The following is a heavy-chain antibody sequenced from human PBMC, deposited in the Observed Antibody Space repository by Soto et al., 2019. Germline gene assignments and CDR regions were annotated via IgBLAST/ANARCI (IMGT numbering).Heavy chain of an antibody. J-gene: IGHJ6*02. CDR2: IKSKTDGGTI. Sequence: GGSLRLSCAASGFTLSKAWMSWVRQAPGKGLEWVGRIKSKTDGGTIDYAAPVKGRFTISRDDSKNMMYLQMNSLRTEDTAVYYCSTGGKYYGMDVWGQGTTVTVSS. CDR1: GFTLSKAW. CDR3: STGGKYYGMDV. V-gene: IGHV3-15*01. D-gene: IGHD1-26*01.